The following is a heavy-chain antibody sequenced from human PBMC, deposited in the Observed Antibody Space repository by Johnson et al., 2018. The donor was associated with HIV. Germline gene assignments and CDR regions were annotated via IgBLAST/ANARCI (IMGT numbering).Heavy chain of an antibody. J-gene: IGHJ3*02. Sequence: VQLVESGGGLVQPGGSLRLSCAASGFRFDDYAMHWVRQAPGKGLEWVSGISWHSGTIGYANSVKGRFTVSRDNAKNTLYLQMNSLRAEDTAVYYCARDLRFNRTVQGRIIISGTFDIWGQGTMVTVSS. V-gene: IGHV3-9*01. CDR2: ISWHSGTI. CDR3: ARDLRFNRTVQGRIIISGTFDI. D-gene: IGHD3-10*02. CDR1: GFRFDDYA.